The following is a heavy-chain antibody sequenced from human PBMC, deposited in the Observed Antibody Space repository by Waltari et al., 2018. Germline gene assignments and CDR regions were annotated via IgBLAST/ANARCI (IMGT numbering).Heavy chain of an antibody. J-gene: IGHJ4*02. D-gene: IGHD2-2*01. Sequence: QITLKESGPTLVRPTQTLTLTCTFSGFSLSSSGVGVGWIRQPPGKALENLALIYWNDDKYYSPSLKSRLSITKDTSKNQVMFTMTNMDPVDTGTYFCAQKSRSAYTYDLWGQGTLVTVSS. CDR2: IYWNDDK. V-gene: IGHV2-5*01. CDR3: AQKSRSAYTYDL. CDR1: GFSLSSSGVG.